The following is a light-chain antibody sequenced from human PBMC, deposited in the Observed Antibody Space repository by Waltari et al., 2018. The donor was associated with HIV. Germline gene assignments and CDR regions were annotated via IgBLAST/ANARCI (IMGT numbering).Light chain of an antibody. CDR1: TSSIASNT. J-gene: IGLJ2*01. CDR3: AAWDDSLNGVV. CDR2: RDN. V-gene: IGLV1-44*01. Sequence: QSVLTQPPSASGTPGQTVTISCSGSTSSIASNTVTWYQHLPGRAPKLLIYRDNQRPSGVPDRFSGSKSGTSASLAISGLQSEDEADYSCAAWDDSLNGVVFGGGTKLTVL.